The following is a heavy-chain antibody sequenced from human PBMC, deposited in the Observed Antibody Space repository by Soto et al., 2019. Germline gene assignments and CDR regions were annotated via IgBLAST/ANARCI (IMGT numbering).Heavy chain of an antibody. Sequence: SLRLSCAASGFTFSSYWMHWVRQAPGKGLVWVSRINSDGSSTSYADSVKGRFTISRDNAKNTLYLQMNSLRAEDTAVYYCAGEYYYYGSFPLGYWGQGTLVTVSS. CDR2: INSDGSST. V-gene: IGHV3-74*01. CDR1: GFTFSSYW. J-gene: IGHJ4*02. D-gene: IGHD3-10*01. CDR3: AGEYYYYGSFPLGY.